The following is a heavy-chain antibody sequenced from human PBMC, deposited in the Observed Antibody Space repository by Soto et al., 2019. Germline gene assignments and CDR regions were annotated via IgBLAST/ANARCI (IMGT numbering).Heavy chain of an antibody. CDR3: ARTYGPGNWFDP. D-gene: IGHD3-10*01. CDR2: IYYSGST. J-gene: IGHJ5*02. V-gene: IGHV4-59*01. Sequence: SETLSLTCTVSGGSISSYYWSWIRQPPGKGLEWIGYIYYSGSTNYNPSLKSRVTISVDTSKNQFSLKLSSVTAADTAVYYCARTYGPGNWFDPWGQGTLVTVSS. CDR1: GGSISSYY.